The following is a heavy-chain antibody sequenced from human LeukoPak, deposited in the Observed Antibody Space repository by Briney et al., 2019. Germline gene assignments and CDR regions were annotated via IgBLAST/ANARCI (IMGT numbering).Heavy chain of an antibody. J-gene: IGHJ5*02. Sequence: GGSLRLSCAASGFTFSSYSMNWVRQAPGKGLEWVSYISSSSSTIYYADSVKGRFTISRDNAKNSLYLQMNSLRAEDTAVYYCARGKTSQNIVTRKTYNWFDPWGQGTLVTVSS. CDR3: ARGKTSQNIVTRKTYNWFDP. CDR1: GFTFSSYS. CDR2: ISSSSSTI. D-gene: IGHD2/OR15-2a*01. V-gene: IGHV3-48*01.